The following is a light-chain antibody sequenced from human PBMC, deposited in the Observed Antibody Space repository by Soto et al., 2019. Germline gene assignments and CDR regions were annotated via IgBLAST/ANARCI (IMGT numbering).Light chain of an antibody. J-gene: IGKJ4*01. CDR2: STS. CDR3: QQLNTYPVT. V-gene: IGKV1-9*01. Sequence: DLQLTQSPSFLSASVGDRVTITCRASQGLSSYFAWYQQKVGKAPKLLLYSTSTLQSVFPSRFSGSGSGTDFTLTISSLQPEDVATYYCQQLNTYPVTFGGGTKVEIK. CDR1: QGLSSY.